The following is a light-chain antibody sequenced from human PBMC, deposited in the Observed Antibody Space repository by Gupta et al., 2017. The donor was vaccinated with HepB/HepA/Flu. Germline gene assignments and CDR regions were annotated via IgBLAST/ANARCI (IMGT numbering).Light chain of an antibody. Sequence: DIQMTQSPPSLSASVGDRVTITCQASQDISNYLNWYQQKPGKAPKLLIYDASNLGTGVPSRFSGSGSGTDFTFTISSLQPEDIATYYCQQYDNLPATFGGGTKVEIK. J-gene: IGKJ4*01. CDR1: QDISNY. CDR3: QQYDNLPAT. V-gene: IGKV1-33*01. CDR2: DAS.